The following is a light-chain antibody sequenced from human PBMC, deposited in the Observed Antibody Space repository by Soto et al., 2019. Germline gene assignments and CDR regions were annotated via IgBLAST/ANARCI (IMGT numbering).Light chain of an antibody. CDR3: QQYDNWPWT. CDR1: QSISDT. Sequence: EIVMTQSPATLSVSPGGRATLSCRASQSISDTLAWYQQKPGQAPRLLIHGASTRAPGFPARFSGSGSGTDFTLTISSLQSEDFAVDYCQQYDNWPWTFGQGTKVAIK. V-gene: IGKV3-15*01. CDR2: GAS. J-gene: IGKJ1*01.